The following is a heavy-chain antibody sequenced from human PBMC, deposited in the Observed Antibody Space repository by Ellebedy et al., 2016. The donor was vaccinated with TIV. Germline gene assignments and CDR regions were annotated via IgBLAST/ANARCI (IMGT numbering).Heavy chain of an antibody. CDR2: IYYSGST. D-gene: IGHD4-23*01. CDR3: ARGGRRWFSDY. Sequence: SETLSLTCTVSGGSISSGGYYWSWIRQHPGKGLEWIGYIYYSGSTYYNPSLKSRVTISVDTSKNQFSLKLSSVTAADTAVYYCARGGRRWFSDYWGQGTLVTVSS. J-gene: IGHJ4*02. V-gene: IGHV4-31*03. CDR1: GGSISSGGYY.